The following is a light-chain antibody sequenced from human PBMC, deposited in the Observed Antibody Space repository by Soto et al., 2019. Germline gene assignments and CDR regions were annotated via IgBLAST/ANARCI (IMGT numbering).Light chain of an antibody. CDR2: GAS. Sequence: EIVLTQSPGTLSLSPGERATLSCRASQSVSSSYLAWYQQKPGQAPRLLIYGASTRATGIPARFSGSGSGTEFTLTIRSLQSEDFAVYYCQQYNSWPPITFGQGTRREIK. V-gene: IGKV3-15*01. J-gene: IGKJ5*01. CDR1: QSVSSSY. CDR3: QQYNSWPPIT.